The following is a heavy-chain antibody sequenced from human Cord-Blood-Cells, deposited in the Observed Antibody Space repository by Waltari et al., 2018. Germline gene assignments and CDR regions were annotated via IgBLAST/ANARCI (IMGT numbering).Heavy chain of an antibody. CDR2: IYHSGRT. CDR3: ARVMQGAVDAFDI. CDR1: GYPISSGYY. Sequence: VQLQESVPPLVKPWETLSLTCAVSGYPISSGYYWRCCRQPPGKGLAWIGSIYHSGRTYDNPSLKGRVTISVDTSKNQFSLKLSSGTAADTAVYYCARVMQGAVDAFDIWGQGTMVTVSS. D-gene: IGHD3-16*01. V-gene: IGHV4-38-2*01. J-gene: IGHJ3*02.